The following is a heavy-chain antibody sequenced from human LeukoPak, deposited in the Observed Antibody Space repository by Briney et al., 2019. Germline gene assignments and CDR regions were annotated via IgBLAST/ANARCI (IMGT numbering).Heavy chain of an antibody. CDR1: NGSFNGFY. CDR2: IDHSGRT. CDR3: ARRGSGTYYDVYQYYSYMDV. D-gene: IGHD3-10*01. J-gene: IGHJ6*03. Sequence: PSETLSLTCGVYNGSFNGFYWSWIRQPPEKGLQWIGDIDHSGRTNYNPSLESRITISVDTSKSQLSLRLSSVTAADTAVYDCARRGSGTYYDVYQYYSYMDVWDKGTTVTISS. V-gene: IGHV4-34*01.